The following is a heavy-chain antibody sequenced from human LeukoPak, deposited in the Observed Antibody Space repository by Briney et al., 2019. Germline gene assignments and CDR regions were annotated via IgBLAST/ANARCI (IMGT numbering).Heavy chain of an antibody. Sequence: GGSLRLSCAASGFTFSSYAMHWVRQAPGKGLEWVAVISYDGSNKYYADSVKGRFTISRDNSKNTLYLQMNSLRAEGTAVYYCARNHRGYSYGSLDYWGQGTLVTVSS. CDR3: ARNHRGYSYGSLDY. CDR1: GFTFSSYA. D-gene: IGHD5-18*01. CDR2: ISYDGSNK. J-gene: IGHJ4*02. V-gene: IGHV3-30*04.